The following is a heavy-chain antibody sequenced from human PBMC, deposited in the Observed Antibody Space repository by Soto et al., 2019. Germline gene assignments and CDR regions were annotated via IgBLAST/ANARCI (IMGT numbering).Heavy chain of an antibody. D-gene: IGHD1-1*01. J-gene: IGHJ4*02. CDR1: GYTFTGYY. CDR3: ARDPPGKNDLDY. CDR2: INPNSGGT. Sequence: ASVKVSCKASGYTFTGYYMHWVRQAPGQGLEWMGWINPNSGGTNYAQKFQGWVTMTRDTSTSTAYMELSRLRSDDTAVYDCARDPPGKNDLDYWGQGTLVTVSS. V-gene: IGHV1-2*04.